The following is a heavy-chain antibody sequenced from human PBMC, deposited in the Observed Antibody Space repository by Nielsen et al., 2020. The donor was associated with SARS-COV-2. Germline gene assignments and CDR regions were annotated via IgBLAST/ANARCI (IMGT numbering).Heavy chain of an antibody. CDR2: IYYSGST. Sequence: SETLSLTCTVSGGSISSYYWGWIRQPPGKGLEWIGSIYYSGSTYYNPSLKSRVTISVDTSKNQFSLKLSSVTAADTAVYYCARAYHNYYFAMDVWGQGTTVTVSS. D-gene: IGHD1-14*01. CDR1: GGSISSYY. CDR3: ARAYHNYYFAMDV. J-gene: IGHJ6*02. V-gene: IGHV4-39*01.